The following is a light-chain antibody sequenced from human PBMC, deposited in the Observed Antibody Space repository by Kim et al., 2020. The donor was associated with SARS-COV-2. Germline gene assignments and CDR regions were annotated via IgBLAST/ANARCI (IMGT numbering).Light chain of an antibody. Sequence: GQQVPISCSGRASNTAQYYVSWYQQVPGTAPNRLMHDNDKRPSGIPDRLSGSKSGTSATLGITGLQTRDEADYYCGTWDSSLGVYVFGSGTKVTVL. V-gene: IGLV1-51*01. CDR1: ASNTAQYY. J-gene: IGLJ1*01. CDR2: DND. CDR3: GTWDSSLGVYV.